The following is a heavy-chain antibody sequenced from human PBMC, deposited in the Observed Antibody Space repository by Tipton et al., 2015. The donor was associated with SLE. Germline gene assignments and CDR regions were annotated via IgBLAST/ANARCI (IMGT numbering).Heavy chain of an antibody. D-gene: IGHD6-19*01. V-gene: IGHV3-30*04. CDR1: GLTFTIYA. CDR2: ISHDGSTA. Sequence: SLRLSCAASGLTFTIYAMHWVRQAPGKGLEWVAVISHDGSTAYFADSVKGRFTISRDNSKNTLYLQLNSLRPEDTALYYCARDVREAYSSGWYNAFDVWGQGTVVTVSS. J-gene: IGHJ3*01. CDR3: ARDVREAYSSGWYNAFDV.